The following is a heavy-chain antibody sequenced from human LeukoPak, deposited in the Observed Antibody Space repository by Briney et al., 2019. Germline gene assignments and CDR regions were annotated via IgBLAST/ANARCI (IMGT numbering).Heavy chain of an antibody. J-gene: IGHJ6*03. V-gene: IGHV4-59*01. Sequence: SETLSLTCTVSGGSISSSYWSWIRQPPGKGLEWIGYIYYSGSTNYNPSLKSRVTISVDTSKNQFSLKLSSVTAADTAVYYCARDFLEWLSHPFYYYYYMDVWGKGTTVTVSS. D-gene: IGHD3-3*01. CDR2: IYYSGST. CDR3: ARDFLEWLSHPFYYYYYMDV. CDR1: GGSISSSY.